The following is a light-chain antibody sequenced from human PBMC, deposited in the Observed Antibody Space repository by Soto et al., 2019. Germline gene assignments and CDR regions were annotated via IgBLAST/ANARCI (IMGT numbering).Light chain of an antibody. CDR2: WAS. V-gene: IGKV4-1*01. CDR3: QQYYSTPPT. CDR1: QNLLSSSNNKNY. J-gene: IGKJ1*01. Sequence: DVVMTQSPDSLAVSLGERAAINCKSSQNLLSSSNNKNYLAWYQQRPGQPPELLIYWASTRESGVPDRFSGSGAGTDFTLPISSLQAEDVAVYYCQQYYSTPPTFGQGTKVELK.